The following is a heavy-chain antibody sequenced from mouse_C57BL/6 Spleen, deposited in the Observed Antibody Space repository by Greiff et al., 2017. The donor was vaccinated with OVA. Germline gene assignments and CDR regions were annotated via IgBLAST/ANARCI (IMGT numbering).Heavy chain of an antibody. Sequence: VHVKQSGAELVKPGASVKLSCTASGLNIKDYYMHWVKQRTEQGLEWIGRIDPEDGETKYAPKFQGKATITADQSSNTAYLQLSSLTSEDTAVYYCAGGAVVAPYYAMECWGQGTSVTVSS. CDR3: AGGAVVAPYYAMEC. D-gene: IGHD1-1*01. CDR1: GLNIKDYY. V-gene: IGHV14-2*01. CDR2: IDPEDGET. J-gene: IGHJ4*01.